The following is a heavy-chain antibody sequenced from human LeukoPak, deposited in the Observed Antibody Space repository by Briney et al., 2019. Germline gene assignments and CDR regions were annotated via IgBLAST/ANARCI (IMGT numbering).Heavy chain of an antibody. J-gene: IGHJ6*03. CDR1: VGTFSSYA. V-gene: IGHV1-69*06. CDR2: IIPIFGTA. D-gene: IGHD1-26*01. CDR3: ARGWGYYYYYMDV. Sequence: SVKVSCKASVGTFSSYAISWVRQAPGQGLEWMGGIIPIFGTANYAQKFQDRVTITADKSTSTAYMELSSLRSEDTAVYYCARGWGYYYYYMDVWGKGTTVTVSS.